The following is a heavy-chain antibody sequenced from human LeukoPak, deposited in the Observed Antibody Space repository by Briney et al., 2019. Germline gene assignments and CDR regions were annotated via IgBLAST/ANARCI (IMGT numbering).Heavy chain of an antibody. Sequence: SVKVSCKASGGTFSSYAISWVRQAPRQGLEWMEGIIPIFGTANYAQKLQGRVTITADESTSTAYMELSSLRSEDTVVYYCARGRPKDYYDSSGSYGMDVWGQGNTVTVSS. CDR3: ARGRPKDYYDSSGSYGMDV. J-gene: IGHJ6*02. CDR2: IIPIFGTA. CDR1: GGTFSSYA. D-gene: IGHD3-22*01. V-gene: IGHV1-69*01.